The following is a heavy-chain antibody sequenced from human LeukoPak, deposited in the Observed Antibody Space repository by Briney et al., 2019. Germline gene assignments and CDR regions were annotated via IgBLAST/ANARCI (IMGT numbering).Heavy chain of an antibody. CDR3: ARERGDYGGNRIAGSWYFDL. J-gene: IGHJ2*01. D-gene: IGHD4-23*01. Sequence: SETLSLTCTVSGYSISSGYYWGWIRQPPGKGLEWIGSIYHSGSTYYNPPLKSRVTISVDTSKNQFSLKLSSVTAADTAVYYCARERGDYGGNRIAGSWYFDLWGRGTLVTVSS. CDR1: GYSISSGYY. CDR2: IYHSGST. V-gene: IGHV4-38-2*02.